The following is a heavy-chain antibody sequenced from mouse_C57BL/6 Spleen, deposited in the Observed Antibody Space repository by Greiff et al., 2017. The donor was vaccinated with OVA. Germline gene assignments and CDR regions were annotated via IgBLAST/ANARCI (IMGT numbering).Heavy chain of an antibody. D-gene: IGHD2-3*01. J-gene: IGHJ2*01. V-gene: IGHV1-4*01. CDR3: ARSYDGYYNYFDY. Sequence: VHLVESGAELARPGASVKMSCKASGYTFTSYTMHWVKQRPGQGLEWIGYINPSSGYTKYNQKFKDKATLTADKSSSTAYMQLSSLTSEDSAVYYCARSYDGYYNYFDYWGQGTTLTVSS. CDR2: INPSSGYT. CDR1: GYTFTSYT.